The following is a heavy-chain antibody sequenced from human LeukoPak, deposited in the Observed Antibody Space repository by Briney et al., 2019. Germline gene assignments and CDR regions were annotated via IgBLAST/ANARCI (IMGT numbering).Heavy chain of an antibody. CDR1: GFTFTNYA. CDR3: AKGRGVGYSGYDFEY. V-gene: IGHV3-23*01. CDR2: IRGSRGDT. Sequence: GGSLRLSCAVSGFTFTNYAMSWVRQAPGKGLEWVSSIRGSRGDTYYADSVKGRFTISRDNSRNTLYLQMKSLRAEDTAVYYCAKGRGVGYSGYDFEYWGQGTLVTDSS. J-gene: IGHJ4*02. D-gene: IGHD5-12*01.